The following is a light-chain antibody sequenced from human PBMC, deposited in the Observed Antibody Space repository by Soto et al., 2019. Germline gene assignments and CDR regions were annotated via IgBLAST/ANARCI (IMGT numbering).Light chain of an antibody. V-gene: IGKV3-20*01. J-gene: IGKJ1*01. CDR1: QTIRSNY. CDR3: QQYGSSPWT. CDR2: GAS. Sequence: EIVLTQSPGTLSLSPGERATLSCRASQTIRSNYLAWYQQRPGQAPRLLIYGASSRATDIPDRFSGSASGTDFTLTILRLETEDFAVYYCQQYGSSPWTFGQGTKVEVK.